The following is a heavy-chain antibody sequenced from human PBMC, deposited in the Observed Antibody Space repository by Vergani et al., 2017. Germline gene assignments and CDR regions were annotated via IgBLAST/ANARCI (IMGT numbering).Heavy chain of an antibody. CDR2: IRSKAYGGTT. V-gene: IGHV3-49*04. CDR3: ARGIRLWSKIVLGYFDY. Sequence: EVQLEESGGGLVQPGRSLRLSCTASGFTFGDYAMSWVRQAPGKGLEWVGFIRSKAYGGTTEYAASVKGRFTISRDDSKNTLYLQMNSLRAEDTAVYYCARGIRLWSKIVLGYFDYWGQGTLVTVSS. CDR1: GFTFGDYA. J-gene: IGHJ4*02. D-gene: IGHD5-18*01.